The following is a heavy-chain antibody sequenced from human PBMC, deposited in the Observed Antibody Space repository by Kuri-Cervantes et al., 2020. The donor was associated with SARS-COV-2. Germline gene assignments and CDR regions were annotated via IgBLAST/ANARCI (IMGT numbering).Heavy chain of an antibody. Sequence: GSLRLSCAVYGGSFSGYHWSWIRQPPGKGLEWIGEINHSGSTNYNPSLKSRVTISVDTSKNQFSLKLSSVTAADTAVYYCARKMDTAMVIDYWGQGTLVTVSS. CDR3: ARKMDTAMVIDY. CDR2: INHSGST. J-gene: IGHJ4*02. D-gene: IGHD5-18*01. CDR1: GGSFSGYH. V-gene: IGHV4-34*01.